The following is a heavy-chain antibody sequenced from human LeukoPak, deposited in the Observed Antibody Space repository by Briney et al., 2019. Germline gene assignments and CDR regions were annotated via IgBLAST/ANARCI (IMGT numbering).Heavy chain of an antibody. V-gene: IGHV4-59*08. CDR1: GASISSYY. J-gene: IGHJ6*03. D-gene: IGHD3-9*01. CDR3: ARRNYDILTGFYGGGTYNYYYTDV. CDR2: TSFSGST. Sequence: SETLSLTCTVSGASISSYYWTWIRQPPGKGLEWIGFTSFSGSTNYNPSLKSRVTISVDTSRNQFSLRLNAMTAEDTAVYYCARRNYDILTGFYGGGTYNYYYTDVWGKGTTVIVSS.